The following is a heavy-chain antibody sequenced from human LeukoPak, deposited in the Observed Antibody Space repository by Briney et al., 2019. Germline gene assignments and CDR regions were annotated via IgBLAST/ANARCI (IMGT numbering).Heavy chain of an antibody. CDR3: ATAIAVAGEGPMYNWFDP. V-gene: IGHV1-24*01. D-gene: IGHD6-19*01. CDR2: FDPEDGET. J-gene: IGHJ5*02. CDR1: GYTLTELS. Sequence: ASVKVSCKVSGYTLTELSMHWVRQASGKGLEWMGGFDPEDGETIYAQKFQGRVTMTEDTSTDTAYMELSSLRSEDTAVYYCATAIAVAGEGPMYNWFDPWGQGTLVTVSS.